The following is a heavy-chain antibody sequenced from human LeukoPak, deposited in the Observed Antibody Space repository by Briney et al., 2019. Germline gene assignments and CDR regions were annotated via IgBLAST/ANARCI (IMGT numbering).Heavy chain of an antibody. J-gene: IGHJ4*02. CDR1: GFTFDDYA. D-gene: IGHD3-3*01. V-gene: IGHV3-9*01. Sequence: GGSLRLSCAASGFTFDDYAMHWVRQAPGKGLEWVSGISWNSGSIGYADSVKGRFTISRDNAKISLYLQMNSLRAEDTALYYCAKDYYDFWSGPVDYWGQGTLVTVSS. CDR3: AKDYYDFWSGPVDY. CDR2: ISWNSGSI.